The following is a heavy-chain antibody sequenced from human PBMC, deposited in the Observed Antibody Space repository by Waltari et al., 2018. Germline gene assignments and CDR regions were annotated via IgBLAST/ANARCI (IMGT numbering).Heavy chain of an antibody. D-gene: IGHD3-10*01. CDR2: IYHSGST. V-gene: IGHV4-30-2*01. CDR3: ARDQNGSGGDAFDI. Sequence: QLQLQESGSGLVKPSQTLSLTCAVSGGSISRGGYSWLWFRPPPGKGLEWIGYIYHSGSTYYNPALKSRVTISVDRSKNQFSLKLSSVTAADTAVDYCARDQNGSGGDAFDIWGQGTMVTVSS. J-gene: IGHJ3*02. CDR1: GGSISRGGYS.